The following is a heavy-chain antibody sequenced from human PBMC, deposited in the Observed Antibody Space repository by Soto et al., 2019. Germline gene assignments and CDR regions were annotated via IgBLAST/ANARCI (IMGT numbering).Heavy chain of an antibody. J-gene: IGHJ2*01. CDR3: AREGGAAPGARREWYLDL. D-gene: IGHD6-25*01. CDR1: GYPLTDFY. CDR2: INPHTGDT. Sequence: QVQLVQSGAEVKKPGASVTVSCKTSGYPLTDFYIHWVRQAPGQGLEWMAWINPHTGDTNTALKFQGRVTMPRDTSINTDFMELSKLSSDDTAVYYCAREGGAAPGARREWYLDLWGRDTLVSVSS. V-gene: IGHV1-2*02.